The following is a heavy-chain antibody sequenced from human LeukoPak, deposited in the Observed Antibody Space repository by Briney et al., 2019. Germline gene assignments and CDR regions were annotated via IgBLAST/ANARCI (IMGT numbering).Heavy chain of an antibody. V-gene: IGHV3-13*01. CDR2: IGTAGDT. CDR1: GFTFSSYD. J-gene: IGHJ3*02. Sequence: GRSLRLSCAASGFTFSSYDMHWVRQAPGKGLEWVSAIGTAGDTYYPGSVKGRFTISRENAKNSLYLQMNSLRAGDTAVYYCARSREAGVAFDIWGQGTMVTVSS. CDR3: ARSREAGVAFDI. D-gene: IGHD1-26*01.